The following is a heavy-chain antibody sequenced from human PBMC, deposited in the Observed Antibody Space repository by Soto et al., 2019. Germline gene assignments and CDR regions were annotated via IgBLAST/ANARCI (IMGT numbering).Heavy chain of an antibody. V-gene: IGHV1-2*04. Sequence: ASVKVSCKASGYTFTGYYMHWVRQAPGQGLEWMGWINPNSGGTNYAQKFQGWVTMTRDTSISTAYMELSRLRSDDTAVYYCARVELGSCSGGSCYQLGYWGQGTLVTAPQ. CDR1: GYTFTGYY. D-gene: IGHD2-15*01. CDR2: INPNSGGT. CDR3: ARVELGSCSGGSCYQLGY. J-gene: IGHJ4*02.